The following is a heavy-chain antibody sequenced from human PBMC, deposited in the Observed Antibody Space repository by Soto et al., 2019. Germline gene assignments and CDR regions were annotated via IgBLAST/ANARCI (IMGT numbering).Heavy chain of an antibody. CDR1: GFTFSSYG. Sequence: PGGSLRLSCAASGFTFSSYGMSWVRQAPGKGLEWVSVISGSGGSTYYADSVKGRFTLSRDNSKNTVYLQMNSLRAEDTAVYYCAKAQEASGLPNSYLDYWVPETLLVTVSS. J-gene: IGHJ4*03. CDR2: ISGSGGST. D-gene: IGHD1-26*01. V-gene: IGHV3-23*01. CDR3: AKAQEASGLPNSYLDY.